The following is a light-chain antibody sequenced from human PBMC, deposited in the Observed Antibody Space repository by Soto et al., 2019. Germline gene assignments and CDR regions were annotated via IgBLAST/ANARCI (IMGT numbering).Light chain of an antibody. CDR3: SSYAGAVV. Sequence: QSALTQPASVSGSPGPSITISCTGTSSDVGSYNLVSWYQHHPGKAPKLMIYEGSNRPSGVSARFSGSKSGNTASLTISGLQAEDEADYYCSSYAGAVVFGGGTKLTVL. CDR1: SSDVGSYNL. J-gene: IGLJ2*01. CDR2: EGS. V-gene: IGLV2-23*01.